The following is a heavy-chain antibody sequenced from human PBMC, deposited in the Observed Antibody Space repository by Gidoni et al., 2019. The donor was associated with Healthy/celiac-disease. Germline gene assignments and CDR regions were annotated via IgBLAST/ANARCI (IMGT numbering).Heavy chain of an antibody. CDR2: ISSSSSYI. D-gene: IGHD3-22*01. Sequence: EVQLVESGGGLVKPGGSLRLSCAASGFTFSSYSMNWVRQAPGKGLEWVSAISSSSSYIYYADSVKGRFTISRDNAKNSLYLQMNSLRAEDTAVYYCARDHSPDYYDSSGYRGVFDPWGQGTLVTVSS. CDR3: ARDHSPDYYDSSGYRGVFDP. V-gene: IGHV3-21*01. J-gene: IGHJ5*02. CDR1: GFTFSSYS.